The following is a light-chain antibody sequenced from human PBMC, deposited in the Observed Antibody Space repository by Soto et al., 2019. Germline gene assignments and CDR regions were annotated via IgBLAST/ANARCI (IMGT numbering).Light chain of an antibody. Sequence: DIVMTQSPDSLAVSLGERATINCKSSQSVLYNSNNKNFLAWYQQKPGQPPKLLIYWASTRESGVPDRFSGSGSGTDFTLTISNLQAEDVAVYYCQQYCSIPLTFGGGTKVEIK. J-gene: IGKJ4*01. CDR1: QSVLYNSNNKNF. CDR2: WAS. V-gene: IGKV4-1*01. CDR3: QQYCSIPLT.